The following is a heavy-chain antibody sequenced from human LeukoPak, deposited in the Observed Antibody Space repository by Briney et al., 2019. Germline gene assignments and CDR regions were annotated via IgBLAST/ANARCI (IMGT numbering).Heavy chain of an antibody. CDR3: VGDIVLMVTFDY. D-gene: IGHD2-8*01. J-gene: IGHJ4*02. Sequence: PSQTLSLTCTVSGGSISSSSYYWGWIRQPPGKGLEWIGSIYYSGSTYYNPSLKSRVTISVDTSKNQFSLKLSSVTAADTAVYYCVGDIVLMVTFDYWGQGTLVTVSS. CDR1: GGSISSSSYY. V-gene: IGHV4-39*01. CDR2: IYYSGST.